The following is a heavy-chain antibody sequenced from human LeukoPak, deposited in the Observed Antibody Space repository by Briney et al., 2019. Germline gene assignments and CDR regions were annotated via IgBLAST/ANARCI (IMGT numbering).Heavy chain of an antibody. CDR3: ARDQDWNDRGGLDY. V-gene: IGHV3-11*04. J-gene: IGHJ4*02. Sequence: GGSLRLSCAASGFTFSDYYMSWIRQAPGKGLEWVSFISSGGTTIYHADSLKGRFTISRDNARNSLYLQMNSLKAEDTAVYYCARDQDWNDRGGLDYWGQGTLVTVSS. CDR1: GFTFSDYY. CDR2: ISSGGTTI. D-gene: IGHD1-1*01.